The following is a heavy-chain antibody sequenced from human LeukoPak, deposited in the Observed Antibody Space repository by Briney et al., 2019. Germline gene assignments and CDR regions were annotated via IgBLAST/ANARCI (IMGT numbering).Heavy chain of an antibody. J-gene: IGHJ4*02. V-gene: IGHV3-30*18. CDR3: AKEHYYGSGSYVDY. D-gene: IGHD3-10*01. CDR2: ISYDGSNK. CDR1: GFTFSSYG. Sequence: GRSLRLSCAASGFTFSSYGMHWVRQAPGKGLEWVAVISYDGSNKYYADSVKGRFTISRDNSKNTLYLQMNSLRAEDTAVYYCAKEHYYGSGSYVDYWGQGTLVTVSS.